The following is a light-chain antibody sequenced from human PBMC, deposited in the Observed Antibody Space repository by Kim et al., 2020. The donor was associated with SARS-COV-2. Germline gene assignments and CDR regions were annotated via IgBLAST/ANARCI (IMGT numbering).Light chain of an antibody. V-gene: IGKV3-20*01. J-gene: IGKJ1*01. CDR3: QQYGSSRT. Sequence: LSPGDRATLSCRASQSVRSNYLAWFQQQPGQPPRLLIYGASSRATGIPDRFSGSGSGTDFTLTITRLEPEDFAVYYCQQYGSSRTFGQGTKVDIK. CDR1: QSVRSNY. CDR2: GAS.